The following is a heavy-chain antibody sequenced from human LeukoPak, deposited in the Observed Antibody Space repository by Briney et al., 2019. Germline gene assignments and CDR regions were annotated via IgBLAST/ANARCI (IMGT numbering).Heavy chain of an antibody. V-gene: IGHV4-34*01. CDR3: ARGFADYYDINTGEYYFDY. Sequence: NPSETLSLTCAVYGGSFSGYYWSWIRQPPGKGLEWIGEINHSGSTNYNPSLKSRVTISADTSKNQFSLKLSSVTAADTAVYYCARGFADYYDINTGEYYFDYWGQGTLVTVSS. D-gene: IGHD3-22*01. CDR1: GGSFSGYY. J-gene: IGHJ4*02. CDR2: INHSGST.